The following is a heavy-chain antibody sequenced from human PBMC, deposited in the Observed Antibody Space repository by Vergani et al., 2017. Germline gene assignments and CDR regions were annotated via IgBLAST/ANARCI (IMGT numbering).Heavy chain of an antibody. CDR1: GATFRSNT. Sequence: QVQLVQSGAEVKKPGSSVKVSCKASGATFRSNTISWVRQVPGQGLEWMGRIIPVLGKTKYAQDFQGRLTITADTSTSTAYMELTSLRSQDTAVYYCARDPRGYGSDPEDCYYGMDVWGQGTTVTVSS. D-gene: IGHD2-15*01. CDR3: ARDPRGYGSDPEDCYYGMDV. J-gene: IGHJ6*02. V-gene: IGHV1-69*08. CDR2: IIPVLGKT.